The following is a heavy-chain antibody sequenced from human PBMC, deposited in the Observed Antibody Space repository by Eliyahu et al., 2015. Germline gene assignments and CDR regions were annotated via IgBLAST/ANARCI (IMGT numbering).Heavy chain of an antibody. D-gene: IGHD2-15*01. J-gene: IGHJ5*02. V-gene: IGHV4-39*01. CDR2: IYYSGST. CDR1: GXXIXSXXYY. Sequence: QLQLQESGPGLVKPSETLSLTCXVSGXXIXSXXYYWGWXRQPPGKGLEWIGSIYYSGSTYYNPSLKSRVTISVDTSKNQFSLKLSSVTAADTAVYYCARGIRVVVVAAMHNWFDPWGQGTLVTVSS. CDR3: ARGIRVVVVAAMHNWFDP.